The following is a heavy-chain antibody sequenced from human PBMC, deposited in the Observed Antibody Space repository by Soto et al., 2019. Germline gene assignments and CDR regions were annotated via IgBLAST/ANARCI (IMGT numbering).Heavy chain of an antibody. Sequence: ETLSLTCTVSGGSISSNNYYWGWIRQPPGKGLEWIGSISFSGSTYYNPSLKSRVTISVDTSKNQFSLKLTSVTAADTALYYCARQGYNGSSLNWFDPWGQGTLVTVSS. J-gene: IGHJ5*02. CDR1: GGSISSNNYY. V-gene: IGHV4-39*01. D-gene: IGHD6-13*01. CDR2: ISFSGST. CDR3: ARQGYNGSSLNWFDP.